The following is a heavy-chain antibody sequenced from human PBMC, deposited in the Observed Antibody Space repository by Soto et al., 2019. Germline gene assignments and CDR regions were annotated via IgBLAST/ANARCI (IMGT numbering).Heavy chain of an antibody. Sequence: QGQLVQSGAEVKKPGASVKVSCKASGYTXHMFGXXXXXXXXXXXXXXXXXXXXXDGNTAYGKNFQGRVSLSTDTTTSTAYMELRSLTSDDTAVYFCARTRXLYLNDDHGDYGASMEDYWGQGTLLSVSS. CDR3: ARTRXLYLNDDHGDYGASMEDY. D-gene: IGHD4-17*01. V-gene: IGHV1-18*01. J-gene: IGHJ4*02. CDR1: GYTXHMFG. CDR2: XXXXDGNT.